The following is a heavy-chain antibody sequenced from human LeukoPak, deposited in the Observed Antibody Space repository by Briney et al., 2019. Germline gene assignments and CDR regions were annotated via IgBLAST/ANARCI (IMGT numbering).Heavy chain of an antibody. Sequence: SETLSLTCSVYGGSFSAFYWNWIRQPPGKGLEWVGEANHSGSTYYNPSLKSRVTFSVDTSKKQFSLKLTSVTAADTAVYYCARDRNSDYADFWGQGTLVTVSS. J-gene: IGHJ4*02. CDR1: GGSFSAFY. D-gene: IGHD4-11*01. CDR3: ARDRNSDYADF. V-gene: IGHV4-34*01. CDR2: ANHSGST.